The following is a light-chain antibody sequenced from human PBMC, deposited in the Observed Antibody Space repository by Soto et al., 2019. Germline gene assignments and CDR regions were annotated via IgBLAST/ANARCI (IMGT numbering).Light chain of an antibody. J-gene: IGKJ2*01. V-gene: IGKV3-20*01. CDR3: QQYGSSPPYT. CDR2: AAS. CDR1: RSFASSY. Sequence: DMVFTQSPGTLSLSPWERATLSCRASRSFASSYLGWYQQKPGQAPRLLLYAASKRATGIPDRFSGSGSGTDFTLTINRLEPEDSAVFYCQQYGSSPPYTFGQGTKVDIK.